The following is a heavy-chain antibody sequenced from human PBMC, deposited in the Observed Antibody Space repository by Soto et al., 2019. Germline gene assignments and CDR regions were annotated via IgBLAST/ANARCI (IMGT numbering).Heavy chain of an antibody. J-gene: IGHJ6*02. CDR2: INAGNGNT. V-gene: IGHV1-3*01. CDR3: ARGCIAAAGTLCYYYGMDV. CDR1: GYTFTSYA. Sequence: QVQLVQSGAEVKKPGASVKVSCKASGYTFTSYAMHWVRQAPGQRLEWMGWINAGNGNTKYSQKFQGRVTITRDTSASTAYMELSSLRSEDTAVYYCARGCIAAAGTLCYYYGMDVWGQGTTVTVSS. D-gene: IGHD6-13*01.